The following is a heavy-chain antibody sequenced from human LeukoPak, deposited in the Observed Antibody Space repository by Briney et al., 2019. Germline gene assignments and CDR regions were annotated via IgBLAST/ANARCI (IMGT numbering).Heavy chain of an antibody. V-gene: IGHV4-59*01. J-gene: IGHJ6*02. CDR3: ARGFRGYYYYYYGMDV. Sequence: SETLSPTWTVSGGSISSYYWSWIRQPPGRGLEWIGYIYYSGSTNYNPSLKSRVTISVDTSKNQFSLKLSSVTAANTAVYYCARGFRGYYYYYYGMDVWGQGTTVIVSS. CDR1: GGSISSYY. D-gene: IGHD3-22*01. CDR2: IYYSGST.